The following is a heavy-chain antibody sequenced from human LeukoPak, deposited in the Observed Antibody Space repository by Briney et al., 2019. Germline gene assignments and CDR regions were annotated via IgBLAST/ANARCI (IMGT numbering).Heavy chain of an antibody. CDR2: IIPIFGTA. Sequence: SVTLSCSASGGTFSSYDISWVRQGPGQGIEWMGGIIPIFGTANYAQKFQGRVTITADESTSTAYMELSSLRSEDTAVYYCARGNSPLGYCSSTSCYDLDYWGQGTLVTVSS. J-gene: IGHJ4*02. CDR3: ARGNSPLGYCSSTSCYDLDY. D-gene: IGHD2-2*01. CDR1: GGTFSSYD. V-gene: IGHV1-69*13.